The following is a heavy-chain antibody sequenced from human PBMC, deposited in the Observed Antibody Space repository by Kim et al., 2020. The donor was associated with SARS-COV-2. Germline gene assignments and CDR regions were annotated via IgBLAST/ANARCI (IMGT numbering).Heavy chain of an antibody. V-gene: IGHV3-11*06. CDR3: ASIAAAGPDYYYYYGMDV. D-gene: IGHD6-13*01. J-gene: IGHJ6*02. Sequence: NGRFTISRDNAKNSRYLQRNSLRAEDTAVYYCASIAAAGPDYYYYYGMDVWGQGTTVTVSS.